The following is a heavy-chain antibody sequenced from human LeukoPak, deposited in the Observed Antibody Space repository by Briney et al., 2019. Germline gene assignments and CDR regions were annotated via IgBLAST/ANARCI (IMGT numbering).Heavy chain of an antibody. J-gene: IGHJ4*02. V-gene: IGHV1-8*01. D-gene: IGHD6-6*01. Sequence: ASVKVSCKASGYTFTSYDINWVRQATGQGLEWMGWMNPNSGNTAYAQKFQGRVTMSRDASVSTAYMELSSLRSEDTAVYYCARLPKYSRPLDYWGQGTLVTVSS. CDR3: ARLPKYSRPLDY. CDR2: MNPNSGNT. CDR1: GYTFTSYD.